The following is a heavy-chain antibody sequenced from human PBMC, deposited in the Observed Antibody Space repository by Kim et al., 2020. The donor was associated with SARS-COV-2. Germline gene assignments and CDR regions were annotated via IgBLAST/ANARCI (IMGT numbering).Heavy chain of an antibody. CDR2: IRTKANGGTI. V-gene: IGHV3-49*03. CDR3: ARDQGWYVDY. D-gene: IGHD6-19*01. J-gene: IGHJ4*02. CDR1: GFTFGDYI. Sequence: GGSLRLSCTASGFTFGDYIMSWFRQAPGKGLEWVGFIRTKANGGTIEYAASVKGRFTISRDDSKTIAYLQINSLKTEDTAVYYCARDQGWYVDYWGQGTLVTVSS.